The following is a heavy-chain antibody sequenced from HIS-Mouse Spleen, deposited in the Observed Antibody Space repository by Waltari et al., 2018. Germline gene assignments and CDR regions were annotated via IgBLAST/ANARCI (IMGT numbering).Heavy chain of an antibody. J-gene: IGHJ3*02. Sequence: QVQLVQSGAEVKKPGASVKVSCKASGYTFPSYGISWVRQAPGQGRGWMGWIRAYNGNKNNAQKLQGRGTMTTDTSTSTAYMGLRSLRSDDTAVYYCAREVDAFDIWGQGTMVTVSS. CDR2: IRAYNGNK. CDR3: AREVDAFDI. V-gene: IGHV1-18*01. CDR1: GYTFPSYG.